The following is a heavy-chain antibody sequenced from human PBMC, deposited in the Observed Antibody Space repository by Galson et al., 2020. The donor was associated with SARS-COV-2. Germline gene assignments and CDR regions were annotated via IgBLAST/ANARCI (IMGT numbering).Heavy chain of an antibody. CDR1: GYSISSGYY. Sequence: SQTPSLTCAVFGYSISSGYYWGWIRQPPGKGLEWIGIIYLSGFTYYNPSLKSRVTISLDTSKNQFSLRLSSVTAADTAVYYCARHTPQGSDFDYWGQGTLVTVSS. V-gene: IGHV4-38-2*01. CDR2: IYLSGFT. CDR3: ARHTPQGSDFDY. J-gene: IGHJ4*02.